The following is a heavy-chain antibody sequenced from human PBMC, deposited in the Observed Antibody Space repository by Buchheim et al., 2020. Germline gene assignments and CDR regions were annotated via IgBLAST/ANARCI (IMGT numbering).Heavy chain of an antibody. J-gene: IGHJ4*02. CDR1: GFTFSSYA. V-gene: IGHV3-30-3*01. CDR2: ISYDGSNT. CDR3: ARTYDTHYFDY. D-gene: IGHD3-22*01. Sequence: QVQLVESGGGVVQPGRSLRLSCAASGFTFSSYAMHWVRQAPGKGLEWVAVISYDGSNTYYTDSVKGRFTISRDNSKNTLYLQMNSLRAEDTAVYYCARTYDTHYFDYWGQGTL.